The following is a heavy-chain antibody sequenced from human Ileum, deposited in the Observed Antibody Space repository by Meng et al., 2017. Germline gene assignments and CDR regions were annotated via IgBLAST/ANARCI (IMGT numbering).Heavy chain of an antibody. CDR2: IAYSGST. Sequence: QVQLQESGPGLVKPSETLSLTCTVSGGSISSYYWSWIRQPPGKGLESIGYIAYSGSTNYNPSFKSRVTISVDTSKNQFSLKLSSVTAADTAVYYCARYYYESSAPTGRWFDPWGQGTLVTVSS. J-gene: IGHJ5*02. D-gene: IGHD3-22*01. CDR1: GGSISSYY. CDR3: ARYYYESSAPTGRWFDP. V-gene: IGHV4-59*08.